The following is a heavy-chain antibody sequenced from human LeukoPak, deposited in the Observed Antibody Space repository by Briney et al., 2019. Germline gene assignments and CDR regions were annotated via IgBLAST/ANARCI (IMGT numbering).Heavy chain of an antibody. CDR3: ARYEAGYSYGYNWFDP. D-gene: IGHD5-18*01. V-gene: IGHV4-59*01. CDR2: IYYSGST. CDR1: GGSITNYH. J-gene: IGHJ5*02. Sequence: PSETLSLTCTVSGGSITNYHWNWIRQPPGKGLEWIAYIYYSGSTHYNPSLKSRVTISVDTSKNQFSLKLTSVTAADAAVYYCARYEAGYSYGYNWFDPWGQGTLVTVSS.